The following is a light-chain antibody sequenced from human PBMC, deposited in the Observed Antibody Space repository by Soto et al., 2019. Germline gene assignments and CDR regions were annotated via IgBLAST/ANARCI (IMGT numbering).Light chain of an antibody. CDR2: RAS. CDR1: QSVSSN. J-gene: IGKJ5*01. CDR3: QQYNNWPPIT. Sequence: ETVMTQSPDTLSLSPGESATLSCRASQSVSSNLAWYQWRPGQAPRLLIYRASTRAPGIPARFSGSGSGTEFTLTISSLQSEDFTLYYCQQYNNWPPITFGQGTRLEIK. V-gene: IGKV3-15*01.